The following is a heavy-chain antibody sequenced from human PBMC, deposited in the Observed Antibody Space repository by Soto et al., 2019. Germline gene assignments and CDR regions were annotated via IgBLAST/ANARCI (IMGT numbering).Heavy chain of an antibody. J-gene: IGHJ6*02. CDR1: GGTFSSYA. D-gene: IGHD6-6*01. CDR3: ARVNSSSSEIYYYGMDV. V-gene: IGHV1-69*01. Sequence: QVQLVQSGAEVKKPGSSVKVSCKASGGTFSSYAISWVRQAPGQGLEWMGGIIPIFGTANYAQKFQGRVTITADESTSTAYMELSSLRSEDTAVYDCARVNSSSSEIYYYGMDVWGQGTKVTVSS. CDR2: IIPIFGTA.